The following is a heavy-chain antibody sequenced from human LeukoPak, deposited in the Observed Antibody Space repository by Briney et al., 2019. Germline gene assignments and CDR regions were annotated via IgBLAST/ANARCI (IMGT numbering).Heavy chain of an antibody. V-gene: IGHV3-30*02. CDR3: AKDPCGGDCYSVDY. Sequence: GGSPRLSCAASGFTFSSYGMHWVRQAPGKGLEWVAFIRYDGSNKYYADSVKGRFTISRDNSKNTLYLQMNSLRAEDTAVYYCAKDPCGGDCYSVDYWGQGTLATVSS. CDR2: IRYDGSNK. CDR1: GFTFSSYG. D-gene: IGHD2-21*01. J-gene: IGHJ4*02.